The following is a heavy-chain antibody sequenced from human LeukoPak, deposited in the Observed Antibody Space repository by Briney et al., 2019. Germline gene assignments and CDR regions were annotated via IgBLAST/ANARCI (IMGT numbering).Heavy chain of an antibody. CDR2: ISAYNGNT. Sequence: ASVKVSCKASGYTFTSYGISWVRQAPGQGLEWMGWISAYNGNTNYAQKLQGRVTMTTGTSTSTAYMELRSLRSDDTAVYYCARGSEYRLLSSFYFDYWGQGTLVTVSS. CDR3: ARGSEYRLLSSFYFDY. CDR1: GYTFTSYG. J-gene: IGHJ4*02. D-gene: IGHD2-2*01. V-gene: IGHV1-18*04.